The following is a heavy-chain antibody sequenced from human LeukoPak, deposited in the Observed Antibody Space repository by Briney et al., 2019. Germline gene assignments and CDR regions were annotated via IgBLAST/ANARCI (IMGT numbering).Heavy chain of an antibody. J-gene: IGHJ4*01. V-gene: IGHV3-23*01. Sequence: PGGSLRLSCAASGFTFSSYAMSWVRQAPGKGLEWVPAISGSGGSTYYADSVKGRFTISRDNSKNTLYLQMNSLRAEDTAVYYCAKTNTYCSGGSCSTVPLGYWGHGTLVTVSS. CDR2: ISGSGGST. CDR3: AKTNTYCSGGSCSTVPLGY. D-gene: IGHD2-15*01. CDR1: GFTFSSYA.